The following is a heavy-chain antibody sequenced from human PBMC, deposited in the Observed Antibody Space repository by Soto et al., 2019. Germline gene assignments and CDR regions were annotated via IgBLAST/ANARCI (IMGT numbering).Heavy chain of an antibody. CDR1: GFTFSSYA. J-gene: IGHJ3*02. Sequence: PGGSLRLSCAASGFTFSSYAMHWVRQAPGKGLEWVAVISYDGSNKYYADSVKGRFTISRDNSKNTLYLQMNSLRAEDTAVYYCAREAIVVVPDAFDIWGQGTMVTV. CDR2: ISYDGSNK. V-gene: IGHV3-30-3*01. D-gene: IGHD3-22*01. CDR3: AREAIVVVPDAFDI.